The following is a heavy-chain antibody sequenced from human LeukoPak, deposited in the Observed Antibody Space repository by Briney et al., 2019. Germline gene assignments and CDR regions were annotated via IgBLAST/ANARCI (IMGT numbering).Heavy chain of an antibody. D-gene: IGHD3-22*01. CDR3: ARDRKYYDSGGYYPYY. J-gene: IGHJ4*02. Sequence: PGGSLRLSCAASGFTFSSYSMNWVRQAPGKGLEWVGSISTSSSYIYYADSVNGRFTISRDNAKNSLFLQMNSLRAEDTAVYYCARDRKYYDSGGYYPYYWGQGTLVTVSS. V-gene: IGHV3-21*01. CDR1: GFTFSSYS. CDR2: ISTSSSYI.